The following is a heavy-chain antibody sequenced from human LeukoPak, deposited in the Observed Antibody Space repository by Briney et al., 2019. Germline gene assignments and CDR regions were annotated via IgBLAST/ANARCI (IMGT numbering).Heavy chain of an antibody. CDR2: ISGSGAHT. CDR3: GKELSSSWLF. D-gene: IGHD6-13*01. V-gene: IGHV3-23*01. CDR1: GFTFSSSA. Sequence: PGGSLRLSCAASGFTFSSSAMTWVRQAPGKGLECVSSISGSGAHTYYADSVKGTFTISRDDSKNTVYLQMNSLYAEDTALYYCGKELSSSWLFWGQGTLVTVSS. J-gene: IGHJ4*02.